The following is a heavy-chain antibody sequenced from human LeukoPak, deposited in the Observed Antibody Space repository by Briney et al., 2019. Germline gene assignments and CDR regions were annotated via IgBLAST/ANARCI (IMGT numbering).Heavy chain of an antibody. Sequence: ASVKVSCKASGGTFSSYAISWVRQAPGQGLEWIGGIIPIFGTANYAQKFQGRVTITTDESTSTAYMELSSLRSEDTAVYYCARDLVRVYYGSGSRIYYYYMDVWGKGTTVTVSS. CDR3: ARDLVRVYYGSGSRIYYYYMDV. CDR2: IIPIFGTA. D-gene: IGHD3-10*01. CDR1: GGTFSSYA. V-gene: IGHV1-69*05. J-gene: IGHJ6*03.